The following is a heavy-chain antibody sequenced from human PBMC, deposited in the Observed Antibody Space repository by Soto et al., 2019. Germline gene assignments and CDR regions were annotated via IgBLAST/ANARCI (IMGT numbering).Heavy chain of an antibody. Sequence: EVQLVESGGGLVKAGGSLRLFCTASGFPFRNYNMHWVRQAPGKGLEWVSSISTGGAYMFYADSVKGRFTISRDNAQNSLFLQIDSPRAEDTAVYYCARDIASPGGDYFDSWGQGTLVTVSS. J-gene: IGHJ4*02. V-gene: IGHV3-21*06. CDR2: ISTGGAYM. D-gene: IGHD2-21*01. CDR1: GFPFRNYN. CDR3: ARDIASPGGDYFDS.